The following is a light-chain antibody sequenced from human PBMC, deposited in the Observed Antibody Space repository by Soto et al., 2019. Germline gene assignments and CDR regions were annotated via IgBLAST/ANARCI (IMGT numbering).Light chain of an antibody. CDR2: LNSDGSH. J-gene: IGLJ3*02. CDR3: QTWGTGIVV. V-gene: IGLV4-69*01. CDR1: SGHSSYA. Sequence: QPVLTQSPSASASLGASVKLTCTLSSGHSSYAIAWHQQQTEKGPRYLMKLNSDGSHSKGDGIPDRFSGSSSGAERYLTISSLQFEDEADYYCQTWGTGIVVFGGGTKLTVL.